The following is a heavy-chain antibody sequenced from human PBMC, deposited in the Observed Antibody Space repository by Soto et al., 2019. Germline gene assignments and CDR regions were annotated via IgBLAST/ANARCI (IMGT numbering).Heavy chain of an antibody. CDR3: ARLVIVGATTGSPDY. V-gene: IGHV4-39*01. CDR2: IYYSGST. J-gene: IGHJ4*02. CDR1: GGSISSSSYY. Sequence: PSETLSLTCTVSGGSISSSSYYWGWIRQPPGKGLEWIGSIYYSGSTYYNPSLKSRVTISVDTSKNQFSLKLSSVTAADTAVYYCARLVIVGATTGSPDYWGQGTLVTVSS. D-gene: IGHD1-26*01.